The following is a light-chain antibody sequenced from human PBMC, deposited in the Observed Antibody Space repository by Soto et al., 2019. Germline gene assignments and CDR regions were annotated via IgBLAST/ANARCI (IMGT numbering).Light chain of an antibody. V-gene: IGLV2-14*01. CDR2: DVS. CDR1: SSDIGSYNY. Sequence: QSALTQPASVSGSPGQSITISCTGTSSDIGSYNYVTWYQQHPGKAPKLMIYDVSNRPSGVSYRFSGSKSGNSASLTISGLQAEDEDDYYCCSFTTSKPYVCGTGTKLTVL. CDR3: CSFTTSKPYV. J-gene: IGLJ1*01.